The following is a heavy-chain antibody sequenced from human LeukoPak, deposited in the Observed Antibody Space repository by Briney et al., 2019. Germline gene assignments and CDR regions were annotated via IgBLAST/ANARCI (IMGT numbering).Heavy chain of an antibody. CDR1: GFTFSSYG. J-gene: IGHJ4*02. Sequence: PGRSLRLSCAASGFTFSSYGMHWVRQAPCKGLEWVAVISYDGSNKYYADSVKGRFTISRDNSKNTLYLQMNSLRAEDTAVYYCAQGDDILTGYPMGYFDYWGQGTLVTVSS. D-gene: IGHD3-9*01. CDR3: AQGDDILTGYPMGYFDY. CDR2: ISYDGSNK. V-gene: IGHV3-30*18.